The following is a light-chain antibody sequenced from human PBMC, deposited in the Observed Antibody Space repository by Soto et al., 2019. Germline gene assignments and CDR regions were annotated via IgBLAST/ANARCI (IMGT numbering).Light chain of an antibody. CDR3: QQYGGSPRIT. Sequence: EFVLTQSPATLSLSPGERATLSCRASQSVSSYLAWYQQKPGQAPRLLIYDASNRATGIPARFSGSGSGTDFTLIINRLEPEDVAIYYCQQYGGSPRITFGQGTRLEIK. V-gene: IGKV3-11*01. J-gene: IGKJ5*01. CDR2: DAS. CDR1: QSVSSY.